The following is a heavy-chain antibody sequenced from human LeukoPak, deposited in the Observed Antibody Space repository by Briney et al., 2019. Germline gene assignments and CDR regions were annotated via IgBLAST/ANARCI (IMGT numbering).Heavy chain of an antibody. D-gene: IGHD3-16*02. J-gene: IGHJ3*02. V-gene: IGHV1-2*02. CDR1: GYTFTGYY. Sequence: GSVKVSCKASGYTFTGYYMHWVRQAPGQGLEWMGWINPNSGGTNYAQKFQGRVTMTRDTSISTAYMELSRLRSDDTAVYYCARDRVSLGDAFDIWGQGTMVTVSS. CDR3: ARDRVSLGDAFDI. CDR2: INPNSGGT.